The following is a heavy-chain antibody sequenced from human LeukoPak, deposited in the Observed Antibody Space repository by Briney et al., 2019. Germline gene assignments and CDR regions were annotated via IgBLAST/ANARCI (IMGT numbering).Heavy chain of an antibody. J-gene: IGHJ4*02. V-gene: IGHV3-30-3*01. CDR1: GFTFSSYA. D-gene: IGHD2-15*01. CDR3: ARTSGVVVVAALDY. CDR2: ISYDGSNK. Sequence: GGSLRLSCAASGFTFSSYAMHWVRQAPGKGLEWVAVISYDGSNKYYADSVKGRFTISRDNSKNTLYLQMNSLRAEDTAVYYCARTSGVVVVAALDYWGQGTLVTVSS.